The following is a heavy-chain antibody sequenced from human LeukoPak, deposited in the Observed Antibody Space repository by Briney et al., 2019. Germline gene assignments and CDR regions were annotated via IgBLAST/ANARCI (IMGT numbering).Heavy chain of an antibody. J-gene: IGHJ5*02. CDR3: ARDSPVVVVAATLDP. Sequence: ASVKVSCKASGYTFTSYGISWVRQAPGQGLEWMAWISAYNGNTNYAQKLQGRVTMTTDTSTSTAYMELRSLRSDDTAVYYCARDSPVVVVAATLDPWGQGTLVTVSS. CDR1: GYTFTSYG. D-gene: IGHD2-15*01. CDR2: ISAYNGNT. V-gene: IGHV1-18*01.